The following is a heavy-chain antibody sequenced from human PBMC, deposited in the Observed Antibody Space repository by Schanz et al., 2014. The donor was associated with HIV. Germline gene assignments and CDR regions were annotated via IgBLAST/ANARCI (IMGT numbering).Heavy chain of an antibody. D-gene: IGHD1-1*01. J-gene: IGHJ6*02. CDR2: ISWDGRST. V-gene: IGHV3-43*01. Sequence: VQLVESGGGLLHPWGSLRLSCAASGFTFHDYTMHWVRQAPGEGLEWVSLISWDGRSTYYADSVKGRFTVSRDNSKNCLYLQMSTLKSDGAALEFCAKNLRTVSPQYAGMDVWGQGTTVTVSS. CDR3: AKNLRTVSPQYAGMDV. CDR1: GFTFHDYT.